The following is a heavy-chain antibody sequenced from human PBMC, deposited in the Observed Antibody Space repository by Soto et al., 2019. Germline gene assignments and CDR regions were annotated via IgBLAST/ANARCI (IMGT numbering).Heavy chain of an antibody. CDR3: ARVGIYYYAMDV. CDR2: INAGNDNT. J-gene: IGHJ6*02. D-gene: IGHD1-1*01. CDR1: GYTFTTYV. Sequence: ASVKVSCKAPGYTFTTYVLHWVRQAPGQRHEWMGWINAGNDNTKYSQKFQGRVTISRDTSASTVYMELSSLSSEDTAVYYCARVGIYYYAMDVWGQGTTVTVSS. V-gene: IGHV1-3*01.